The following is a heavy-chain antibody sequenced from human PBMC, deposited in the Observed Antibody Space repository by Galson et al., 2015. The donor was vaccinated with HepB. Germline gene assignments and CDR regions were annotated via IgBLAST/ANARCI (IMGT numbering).Heavy chain of an antibody. CDR3: ARDELDYYDSSGDDAFDI. CDR2: IIPIFGIA. V-gene: IGHV1-69*13. Sequence: SVKVSCKASGGTFSSYAISWVRQAPGQGLEWMGGIIPIFGIANYAQKFQGRVTITADESTSTAYMELSSLRSGDTAVYYCARDELDYYDSSGDDAFDIWGQGTMVTVSS. CDR1: GGTFSSYA. D-gene: IGHD3-22*01. J-gene: IGHJ3*02.